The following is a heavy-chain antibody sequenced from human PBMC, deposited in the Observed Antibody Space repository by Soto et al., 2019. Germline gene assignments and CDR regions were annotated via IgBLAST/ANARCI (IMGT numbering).Heavy chain of an antibody. CDR1: GFTFNTYS. CDR3: ARDSSTIFAVAHHQSLDI. D-gene: IGHD3-3*01. CDR2: ISLSHTYI. V-gene: IGHV3-21*02. J-gene: IGHJ3*02. Sequence: EIQLVESGGGLVKPGGSLRLSCSASGFTFNTYSMTWVRQAPGKGLQWVSSISLSHTYIDYADSVRGRFTNSRDNAHNALYLQLDSLRAEDTAVYYCARDSSTIFAVAHHQSLDIWGQGTEVTVSS.